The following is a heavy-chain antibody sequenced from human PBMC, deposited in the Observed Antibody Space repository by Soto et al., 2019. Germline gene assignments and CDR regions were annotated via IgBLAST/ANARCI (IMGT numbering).Heavy chain of an antibody. CDR2: IFTRDSET. CDR3: ARGYFDSGHRYDL. D-gene: IGHD3-10*01. J-gene: IGHJ5*02. V-gene: IGHV5-51*01. CDR1: GHLFNNHW. Sequence: EQLEQSGAEVKKPGESLKISCKGPGHLFNNHWIGWVRQTPGKGLEWMGLIFTRDSETKTSPSFQGHVSFSVDNSINTVYLQWTSLKTTDTGIYFCARGYFDSGHRYDLWGQGTLVTVSS.